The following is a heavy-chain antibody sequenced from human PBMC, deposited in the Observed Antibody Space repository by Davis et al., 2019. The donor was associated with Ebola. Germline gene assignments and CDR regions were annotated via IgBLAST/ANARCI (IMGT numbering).Heavy chain of an antibody. V-gene: IGHV1-69*04. Sequence: SVKVSCKASGGTFSSYAISWVRQAPGQGLEWMGRIIPILGIANYAQKFQGRVTITADKSTSTAYMELSSLRSEDTAMYYCASGYFDLGGEYWGQGTLVTVSS. CDR2: IIPILGIA. CDR1: GGTFSSYA. J-gene: IGHJ4*02. CDR3: ASGYFDLGGEY. D-gene: IGHD3-9*01.